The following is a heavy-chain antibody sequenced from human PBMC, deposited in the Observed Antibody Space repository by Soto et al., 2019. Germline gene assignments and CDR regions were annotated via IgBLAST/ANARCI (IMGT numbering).Heavy chain of an antibody. CDR2: IIANNGNA. J-gene: IGHJ4*02. CDR3: ARDSGIAVAGTKD. V-gene: IGHV1-18*01. CDR1: GGTFSSYA. Sequence: GAPVKVSCKASGGTFSSYAISWVRQAPEQGLEWMRWIIANNGNANYAQKLQGRVTMTTDASTSTAYMELRSLRSDDTAVYYCARDSGIAVAGTKDWGQGTLVTVSS. D-gene: IGHD6-19*01.